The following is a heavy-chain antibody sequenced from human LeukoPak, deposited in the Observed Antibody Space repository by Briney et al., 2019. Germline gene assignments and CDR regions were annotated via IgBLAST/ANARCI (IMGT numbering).Heavy chain of an antibody. CDR3: TTGSTYYYDSSDTTGTWFDP. Sequence: TGGSLRLSCAASGFTFSNAWMSWVRQAPGKGLEWVGRIKSKTDGGTTDYAAPVKGRFTISRDDSKNTLYLQMNSLKTEDTAVYYCTTGSTYYYDSSDTTGTWFDPWGQGTLVTVSS. D-gene: IGHD3-22*01. CDR2: IKSKTDGGTT. V-gene: IGHV3-15*01. CDR1: GFTFSNAW. J-gene: IGHJ5*02.